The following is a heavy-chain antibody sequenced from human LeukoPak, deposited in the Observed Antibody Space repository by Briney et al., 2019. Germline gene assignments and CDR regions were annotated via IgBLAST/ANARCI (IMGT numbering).Heavy chain of an antibody. CDR1: GFTFSSYD. CDR2: ISYDGSNK. CDR3: AKDQGDFDY. J-gene: IGHJ4*02. V-gene: IGHV3-30*18. Sequence: GGSLRLSCAASGFTFSSYDMHWVRQAPGKGLEWVAVISYDGSNKFYADSVKGRFTISRDNSKNTLYLQMNSPRTEDTAVYYCAKDQGDFDYWGQGTLVTVSS.